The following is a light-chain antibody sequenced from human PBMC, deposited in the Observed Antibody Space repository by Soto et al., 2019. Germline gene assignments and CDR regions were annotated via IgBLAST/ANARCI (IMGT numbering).Light chain of an antibody. Sequence: EIVLTQSPGTLSLSPGERATLSCRASQSVSSSYLARYQQKPGQAPRLLIYGASSMATGIPDRFSGTGSGTDFPLTISRLEPEDFALYYCQQYGSSLPYTFGQGTKREIK. V-gene: IGKV3-20*01. J-gene: IGKJ2*01. CDR1: QSVSSSY. CDR2: GAS. CDR3: QQYGSSLPYT.